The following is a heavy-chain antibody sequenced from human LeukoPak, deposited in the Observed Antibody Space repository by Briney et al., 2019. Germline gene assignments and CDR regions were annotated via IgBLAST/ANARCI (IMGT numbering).Heavy chain of an antibody. CDR2: INHSGST. D-gene: IGHD5-24*01. J-gene: IGHJ4*02. Sequence: SETLSLTCAVYGGSFSGYYWSWIRQPPGKGLEWIGEINHSGSTNYNPSLKSRVTISVDTSKNQFSLKLSSVTAADTAVYYCAREDGYNQNGGFDYWGQGTLATVSS. CDR1: GGSFSGYY. CDR3: AREDGYNQNGGFDY. V-gene: IGHV4-34*01.